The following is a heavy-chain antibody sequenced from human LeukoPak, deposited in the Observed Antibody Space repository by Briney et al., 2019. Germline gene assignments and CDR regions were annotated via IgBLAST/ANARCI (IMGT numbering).Heavy chain of an antibody. V-gene: IGHV3-23*01. CDR1: GFTFSSYA. CDR3: AKAVGFYYDSSGYSRYYFDY. Sequence: GGSLRLSCAASGFTFSSYAMCWVRQAPGKGLEWVSAISGSGGSTYYADSVKGRFTISRDNSKNTLYLQMNSLRAEDTAVYYCAKAVGFYYDSSGYSRYYFDYWGQGTLVTVSS. J-gene: IGHJ4*02. D-gene: IGHD3-22*01. CDR2: ISGSGGST.